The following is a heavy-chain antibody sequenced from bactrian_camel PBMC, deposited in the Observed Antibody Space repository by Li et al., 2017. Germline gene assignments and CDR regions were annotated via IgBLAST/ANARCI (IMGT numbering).Heavy chain of an antibody. Sequence: VQLVESGGGTAQAGGSLRLSCVASGRTSSGHCMGWFRQAPGKEREGVASIDGNNRTSYADSVKGRFTISKDNAKNTLHLHLNNLKPEDTARYYCAAKDRTCTSAAHVSTWGYWGQGTQVTVS. CDR3: AAKDRTCTSAAHVSTWGY. J-gene: IGHJ4*01. V-gene: IGHV3S57*01. CDR2: IDGNNRT. D-gene: IGHD3*01. CDR1: GRTSSGHC.